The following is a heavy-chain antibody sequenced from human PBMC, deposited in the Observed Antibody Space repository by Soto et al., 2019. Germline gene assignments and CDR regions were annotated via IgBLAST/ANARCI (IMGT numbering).Heavy chain of an antibody. J-gene: IGHJ6*02. Sequence: ASVKVSCKASGYTFTSYYMHWVRQAPGQGLEWMGIINPSGGSTSYAQKFQGRVTMTRDTSTSTVYMELSSLRSEDTAVYYCARDQSTVTSYYYGMYVLGQEATLTISS. V-gene: IGHV1-46*01. CDR3: ARDQSTVTSYYYGMYV. CDR1: GYTFTSYY. CDR2: INPSGGST. D-gene: IGHD4-4*01.